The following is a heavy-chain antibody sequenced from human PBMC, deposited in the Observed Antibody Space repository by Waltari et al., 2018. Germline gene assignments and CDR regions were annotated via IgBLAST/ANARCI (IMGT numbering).Heavy chain of an antibody. D-gene: IGHD6-6*01. J-gene: IGHJ6*02. Sequence: EVQLVESGGGLVQPGRSLRLSCAASGFTFDDYAMHWVRQAPGKGVEWFSGISWNSGDMSYADSVNGRFTISRDNAKNSLYLQMNSQRAEDMALYNCAKDIAARALYGIDVCGQGTTVTVSS. CDR2: ISWNSGDM. CDR1: GFTFDDYA. CDR3: AKDIAARALYGIDV. V-gene: IGHV3-9*03.